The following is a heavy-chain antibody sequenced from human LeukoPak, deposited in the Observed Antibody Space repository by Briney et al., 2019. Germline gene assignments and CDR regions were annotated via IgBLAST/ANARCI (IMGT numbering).Heavy chain of an antibody. Sequence: SETLSLTCTVSGGSISSSSYYWGWIRQPPEKGLEWIGEIYHSGSTNYNPSLKSRVTISVDKSKNQFSLKLSSVTAADTAVYYCARTTVTGDYWGQGTLVTVSS. CDR3: ARTTVTGDY. CDR2: IYHSGST. D-gene: IGHD4-17*01. V-gene: IGHV4-39*07. J-gene: IGHJ4*02. CDR1: GGSISSSSYY.